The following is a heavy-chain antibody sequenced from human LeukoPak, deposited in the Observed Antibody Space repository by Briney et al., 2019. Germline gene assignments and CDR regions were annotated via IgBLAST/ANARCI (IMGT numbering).Heavy chain of an antibody. J-gene: IGHJ6*02. V-gene: IGHV1-2*02. CDR1: VYTFTPYY. CDR2: INPNSGGT. CDR3: ARDGSIVGADYGLYGMDV. D-gene: IGHD1-26*01. Sequence: ASVRVSCTASVYTFTPYYMHWVGQAPGQGREGMGWINPNSGGTNYAQKFQRRVTMTRDTSISTAYMELSRLRSDDTAVYYCARDGSIVGADYGLYGMDVWGQGTTVPVSS.